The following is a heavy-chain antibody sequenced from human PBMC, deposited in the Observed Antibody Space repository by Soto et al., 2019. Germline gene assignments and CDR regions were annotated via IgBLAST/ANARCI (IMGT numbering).Heavy chain of an antibody. CDR2: ISGSGGST. CDR1: GFTFSSYA. J-gene: IGHJ6*02. CDR3: AKGGFRGVIIKYYYGMDV. Sequence: GGSLRLSCAASGFTFSSYAMSWVRQAPGKGLEWVSAISGSGGSTYYADSVKGRFTISRDNSKNTLYLQMNSLRAEDTAVYYCAKGGFRGVIIKYYYGMDVWGQGTTVTVSS. V-gene: IGHV3-23*01. D-gene: IGHD3-10*01.